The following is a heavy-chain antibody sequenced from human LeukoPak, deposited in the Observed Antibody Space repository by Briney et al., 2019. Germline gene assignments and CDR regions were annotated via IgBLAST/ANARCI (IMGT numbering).Heavy chain of an antibody. CDR1: GFTVSSNY. D-gene: IGHD3-22*01. J-gene: IGHJ5*02. CDR3: TRATYYYDSSGYTNWFDP. Sequence: PGGSLRLSCAASGFTVSSNYMSWVRQAPGKGLEWVSVIYSGGSTYYADSVKGRFNISRDNSKNTLYRQMNSLRAEDTAVYYCTRATYYYDSSGYTNWFDPWGQGALVTVSS. CDR2: IYSGGST. V-gene: IGHV3-53*01.